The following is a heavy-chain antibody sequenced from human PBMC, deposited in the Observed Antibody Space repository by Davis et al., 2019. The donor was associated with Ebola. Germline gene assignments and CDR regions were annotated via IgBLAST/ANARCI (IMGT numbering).Heavy chain of an antibody. CDR2: INTNTGRP. D-gene: IGHD3-22*01. V-gene: IGHV7-4-1*02. J-gene: IGHJ4*02. CDR1: GYTFTSYA. CDR3: ARANYYHSSGYYFYYFDY. Sequence: ASVKVSCKASGYTFTSYAMNWVRQAPGQGLEWKGRINTNTGRPTFAQGLTGQFVFSVDTSVNTAYLQITSLRAEDTAVYYCARANYYHSSGYYFYYFDYWGQGTLVTVSS.